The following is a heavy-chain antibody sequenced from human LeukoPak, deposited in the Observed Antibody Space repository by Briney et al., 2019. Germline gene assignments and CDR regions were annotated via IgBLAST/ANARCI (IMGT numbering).Heavy chain of an antibody. CDR2: IIPIFGTA. CDR3: ATPNYYDSSGYVY. D-gene: IGHD3-22*01. V-gene: IGHV1-69*05. Sequence: ASVKVSCKASGGTFSSYAISWVRQAPGQGLKWMGGIIPIFGTANYAQKFQGRVTITTDESTSTAYMELSSLRSEDTAVYYCATPNYYDSSGYVYWGQGTLVTVSS. J-gene: IGHJ4*02. CDR1: GGTFSSYA.